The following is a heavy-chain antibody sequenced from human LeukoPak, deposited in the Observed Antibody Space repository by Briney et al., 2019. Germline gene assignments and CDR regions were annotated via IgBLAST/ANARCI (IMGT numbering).Heavy chain of an antibody. CDR1: GFTFSSYA. CDR3: ARDFGRGELVGATLNYYYYGMDV. V-gene: IGHV3-23*01. Sequence: GGSLRLSCAASGFTFSSYAMSWVRQAPGKGLEWVSAISGSGGSTYYTDSVKGRFTISRDNAKNSLYLQMDSLRDEDTAVYYCARDFGRGELVGATLNYYYYGMDVWGQGTTVTVSS. CDR2: ISGSGGST. D-gene: IGHD1-26*01. J-gene: IGHJ6*02.